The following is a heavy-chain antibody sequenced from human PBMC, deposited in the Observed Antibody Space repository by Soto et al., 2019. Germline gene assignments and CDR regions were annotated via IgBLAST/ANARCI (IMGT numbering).Heavy chain of an antibody. CDR1: GGSISSSDYY. J-gene: IGHJ4*02. V-gene: IGHV4-39*01. CDR3: ARQARGTTWSDFDY. Sequence: SETLSLTCTVSGGSISSSDYYWGWVRQPPGKGLEWIGSIYYSGTAFYDPSHKSRFFMSLDTSKNQFSVRLSSVTAADTAVYYCARQARGTTWSDFDYWGQGTLVTVSS. D-gene: IGHD3-10*01. CDR2: IYYSGTA.